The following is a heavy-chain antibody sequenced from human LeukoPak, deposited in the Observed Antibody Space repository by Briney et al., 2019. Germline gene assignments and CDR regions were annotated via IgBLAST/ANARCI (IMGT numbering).Heavy chain of an antibody. D-gene: IGHD2-2*01. CDR2: IYYGGRT. J-gene: IGHJ6*02. CDR1: GGSISSSSDY. V-gene: IGHV4-39*07. CDR3: VRDAGHQLSRRNYYAMDV. Sequence: SETLSLTCTVSGGSISSSSDYWGWIRQPPGKGLEWIGSIYYGGRTYYKPSLKSRVTISVDISKNQYSLKVNPVTAADTAVYYCVRDAGHQLSRRNYYAMDVWGQGTTVTVSS.